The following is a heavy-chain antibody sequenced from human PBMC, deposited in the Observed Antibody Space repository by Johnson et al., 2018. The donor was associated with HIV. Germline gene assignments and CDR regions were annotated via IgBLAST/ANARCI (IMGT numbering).Heavy chain of an antibody. CDR1: GFTFSSYG. D-gene: IGHD3-10*01. J-gene: IGHJ3*02. Sequence: VQLVESGGGVVQPGRSLRLSCAASGFTFSSYGMHWVRQAPGWGLEWVSLVSWDGASTYYADSVKGRFTISRDNSKNSLYLQMNRLRTEDTAVYYCAKTQNSRMVVGSVFNNWGQGTMVTVSS. CDR3: AKTQNSRMVVGSVFNN. V-gene: IGHV3-43*01. CDR2: VSWDGAST.